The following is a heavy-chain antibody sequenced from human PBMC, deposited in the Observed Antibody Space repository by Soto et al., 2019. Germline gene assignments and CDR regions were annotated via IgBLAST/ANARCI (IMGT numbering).Heavy chain of an antibody. Sequence: QVQLQQWGAGLWKPSETLSLTCAVYSGSFSGYYWSWIRQTPGKGLEWIGELYQGLSIIYNPSLGSRVTISGDSSKNQFSLKLRSVTAADTAVYYCARHGGYYFDYWGQGTLVTVSS. CDR2: LYQGLSI. J-gene: IGHJ4*02. D-gene: IGHD3-16*01. CDR1: SGSFSGYY. V-gene: IGHV4-34*01. CDR3: ARHGGYYFDY.